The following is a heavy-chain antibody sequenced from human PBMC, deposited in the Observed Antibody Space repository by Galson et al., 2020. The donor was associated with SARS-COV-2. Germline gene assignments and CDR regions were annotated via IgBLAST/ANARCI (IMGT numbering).Heavy chain of an antibody. D-gene: IGHD6-19*01. Sequence: SQASETLSLTCAVHGGSFSAYYWTWIRQPPGKGLEWIGAITHSGGTHYSPSLKSRLTISVDRSNNHFSLRLTSVTAADTAVYYCARGSPVTYASGWYSNYWSQGTLVTVSS. CDR1: GGSFSAYY. CDR2: ITHSGGT. CDR3: ARGSPVTYASGWYSNY. J-gene: IGHJ4*02. V-gene: IGHV4-34*01.